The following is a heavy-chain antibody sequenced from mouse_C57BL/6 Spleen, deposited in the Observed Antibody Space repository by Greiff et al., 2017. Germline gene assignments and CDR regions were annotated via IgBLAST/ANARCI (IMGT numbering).Heavy chain of an antibody. CDR1: GFNIKDYY. CDR2: IDPEDGGT. Sequence: VQLQQSGAELVKPGASVKLSCTASGFNIKDYYMHWVKQRTEQGLEWIGRIDPEDGGTKYAPKFQGKATITADTSSNTAYLRLSSLTSEDTADYYCASSVYYGCYFDYWGQGTTLTVSS. J-gene: IGHJ2*01. V-gene: IGHV14-2*01. CDR3: ASSVYYGCYFDY. D-gene: IGHD1-1*01.